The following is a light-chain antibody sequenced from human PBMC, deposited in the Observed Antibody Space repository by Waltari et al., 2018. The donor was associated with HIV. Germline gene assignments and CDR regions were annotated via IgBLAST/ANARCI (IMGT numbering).Light chain of an antibody. V-gene: IGKV3-15*01. Sequence: TQSPGTLSLSPGVGALLSCRASRNVSYNVAWYQQKPGQSPWLLIYGASARATGVPARFSGSGSETEFTLTVSALQSEDLGVYFCQQYDKWPLTFGPGTKLSIK. CDR2: GAS. J-gene: IGKJ3*01. CDR3: QQYDKWPLT. CDR1: RNVSYN.